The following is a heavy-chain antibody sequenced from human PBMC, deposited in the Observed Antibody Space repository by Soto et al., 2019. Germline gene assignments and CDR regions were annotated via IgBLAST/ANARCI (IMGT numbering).Heavy chain of an antibody. D-gene: IGHD3-3*01. V-gene: IGHV6-1*01. CDR1: GDSVSNDRAA. CDR2: TYYRSKWYN. J-gene: IGHJ5*02. CDR3: ARANSLGFWSGYYTPDYNWFDP. Sequence: SQTLSLTCAISGDSVSNDRAAWNWIRQSPSRGLEWLGRTYYRSKWYNDYAVSVKSRITINPDTSRNQFSLKLSSVTAADTAVYYCARANSLGFWSGYYTPDYNWFDPWGQGTLVTVS.